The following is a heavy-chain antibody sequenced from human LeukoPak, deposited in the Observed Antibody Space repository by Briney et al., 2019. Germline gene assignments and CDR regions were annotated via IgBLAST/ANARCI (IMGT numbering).Heavy chain of an antibody. CDR3: ARERIDAFDI. CDR1: GDSDSSISAA. D-gene: IGHD2-15*01. J-gene: IGHJ3*02. Sequence: SQTLSLTCAISGDSDSSISAAWNWVRQSTSRGLEWQGRTYYRSKWYNDDAVSVTSRITMNPDTSKNQLSLQLNSVNPEDTAVYYCARERIDAFDIWGQGTMVIVSS. V-gene: IGHV6-1*01. CDR2: TYYRSKWYN.